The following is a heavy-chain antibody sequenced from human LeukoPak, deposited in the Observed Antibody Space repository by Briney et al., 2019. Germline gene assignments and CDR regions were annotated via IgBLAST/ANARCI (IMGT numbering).Heavy chain of an antibody. V-gene: IGHV4-39*02. D-gene: IGHD2-2*01. Sequence: SETLSLTCTVSGGSISSTSYYWGWIRQPPGKGLEWIGSIYSSGSTYYSPSLKSRVTISEDTSKAHFSLKLSSVTAADTAVYYCAREEIGYCSSTSCQVATKSTDAFDIWGQGTMVTVSS. CDR1: GGSISSTSYY. CDR3: AREEIGYCSSTSCQVATKSTDAFDI. J-gene: IGHJ3*02. CDR2: IYSSGST.